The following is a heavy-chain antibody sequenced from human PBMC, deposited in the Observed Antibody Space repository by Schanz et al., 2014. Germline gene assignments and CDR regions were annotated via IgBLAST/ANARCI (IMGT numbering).Heavy chain of an antibody. D-gene: IGHD3-22*01. CDR3: ARAGQDYSDSSGYATYYFGN. Sequence: QVQLVQSGAEVKKPGSSVKVSCKASGGTFSSFAIFWVRQAPGQGLGWMGTIIPILDITNYAQKFQGRVTIPADKSTSTAYMELSNLRSEDTAVYYCARAGQDYSDSSGYATYYFGNWGQGTLVTVSS. V-gene: IGHV1-69*04. CDR2: IIPILDIT. CDR1: GGTFSSFA. J-gene: IGHJ4*02.